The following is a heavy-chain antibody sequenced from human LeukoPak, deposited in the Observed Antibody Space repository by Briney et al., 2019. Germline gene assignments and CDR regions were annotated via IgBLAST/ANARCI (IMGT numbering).Heavy chain of an antibody. CDR3: ARDPRLPKPSTVVMPYYFDY. Sequence: ASVKVSCKASGYTFTNYYMHWVRQAPGQGLEWMGIINPRGGSTSYAQKFQGRVTMTRDTSTSTFYMELSSLRSEDTAVYYCARDPRLPKPSTVVMPYYFDYWGQGTLVTVSS. D-gene: IGHD4-23*01. J-gene: IGHJ4*02. V-gene: IGHV1-46*01. CDR2: INPRGGST. CDR1: GYTFTNYY.